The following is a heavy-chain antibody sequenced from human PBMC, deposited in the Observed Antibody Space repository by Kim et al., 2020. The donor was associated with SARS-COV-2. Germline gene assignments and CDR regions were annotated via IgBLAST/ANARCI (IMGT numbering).Heavy chain of an antibody. CDR2: VHYSGST. V-gene: IGHV4-4*02. J-gene: IGHJ3*01. CDR1: GDSIRSDHW. D-gene: IGHD1-26*01. CDR3: ARTREPLSPRGIDF. Sequence: SETLSLTCAVSGDSIRSDHWWTWVRQPPGKGLEWIGEVHYSGSTVYNPALKSRVSMSADKSRNQVSLTLTSVTAADTAVYFCARTREPLSPRGIDFWGHGTMVTVSS.